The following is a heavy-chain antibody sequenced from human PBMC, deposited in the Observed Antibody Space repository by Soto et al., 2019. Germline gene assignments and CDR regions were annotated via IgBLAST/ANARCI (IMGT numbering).Heavy chain of an antibody. CDR1: GGSISSGGYY. D-gene: IGHD2-15*01. CDR3: ALARRGGGWFDP. CDR2: ISYSGST. Sequence: QVQLQESGPGLVKPSQTLSLTCTVSGGSISSGGYYWGWIRQHPGKGLEWIGYISYSGSTYYNPSFTSGVTISVDTSKNQFALKLSCVTAADTAVYYCALARRGGGWFDPWGQGTLVTVSS. V-gene: IGHV4-31*03. J-gene: IGHJ5*02.